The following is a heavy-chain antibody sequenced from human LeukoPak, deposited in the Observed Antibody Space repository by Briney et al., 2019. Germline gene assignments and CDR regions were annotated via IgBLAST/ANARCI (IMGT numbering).Heavy chain of an antibody. J-gene: IGHJ4*02. Sequence: PGGSLRLSCAASGFAFSTFGMHWVRQAPGKGLEWLAVMSYDGINQFYADSVRGRFTISRDNSKNTLYLQMNSLRVEDTAVYYCAKDPHSPMDAGMIINYLDCWGQGTLVTVSS. CDR3: AKDPHSPMDAGMIINYLDC. V-gene: IGHV3-30*18. D-gene: IGHD3-10*01. CDR1: GFAFSTFG. CDR2: MSYDGINQ.